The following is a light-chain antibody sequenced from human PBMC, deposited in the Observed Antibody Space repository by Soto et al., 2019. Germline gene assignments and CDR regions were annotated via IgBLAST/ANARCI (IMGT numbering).Light chain of an antibody. CDR1: QSISSW. CDR3: QQYNSYSTWT. Sequence: DIQMTQSPSTLSASVGDRVTITCRASQSISSWLAWYQQKPGKAPKPLIYDASSLESGVPSRFSGSGSGTEITLTISSLQPDDFATYYCQQYNSYSTWTFGQGTKVDIK. J-gene: IGKJ1*01. V-gene: IGKV1-5*01. CDR2: DAS.